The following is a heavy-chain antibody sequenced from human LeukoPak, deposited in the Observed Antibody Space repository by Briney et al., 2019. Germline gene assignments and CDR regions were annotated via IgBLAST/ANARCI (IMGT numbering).Heavy chain of an antibody. CDR2: SSAYNGNT. V-gene: IGHV1-18*01. J-gene: IGHJ5*02. D-gene: IGHD2-2*01. Sequence: ASVKVSCKASGYTVTSYGISWVRQAPGQGLEWMGWSSAYNGNTNYAQKPQGRVTMTTDTSTSTAYMELRSLRSDDAAVYYCARDRVGYCSSTSCRTYYNWFDPWGQGTLVTVSS. CDR3: ARDRVGYCSSTSCRTYYNWFDP. CDR1: GYTVTSYG.